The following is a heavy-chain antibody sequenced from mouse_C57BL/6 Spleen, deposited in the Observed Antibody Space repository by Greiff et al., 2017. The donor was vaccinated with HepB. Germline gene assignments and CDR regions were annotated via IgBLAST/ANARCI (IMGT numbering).Heavy chain of an antibody. D-gene: IGHD1-1*01. J-gene: IGHJ2*01. CDR2: IDPSDSET. Sequence: VQLQQSGAELVRPGSSVKLSCKASGYTFTSYWMHWVKQRPIQGLEWIGNIDPSDSETHYNQKFKDKATLTVDKSSSTAYMQLSSLTSEDAAFYYVARLRGILPFDYWGQGTTLTVSS. CDR3: ARLRGILPFDY. CDR1: GYTFTSYW. V-gene: IGHV1-52*01.